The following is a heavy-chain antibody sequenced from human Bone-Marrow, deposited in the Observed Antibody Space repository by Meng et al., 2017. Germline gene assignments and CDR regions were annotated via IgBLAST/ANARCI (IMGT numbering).Heavy chain of an antibody. V-gene: IGHV3-33*01. Sequence: GESLKISCAASGFTFGSYGMHWVRQAPGKGLEWVAVIWYDGSNKYYADSVKGRFTISRDNSKNTLYLQMNSLRAEDTAVYYCARGQRWLQLFYYYYGMDVWGQGTTVTVSS. D-gene: IGHD5-24*01. CDR2: IWYDGSNK. CDR3: ARGQRWLQLFYYYYGMDV. CDR1: GFTFGSYG. J-gene: IGHJ6*02.